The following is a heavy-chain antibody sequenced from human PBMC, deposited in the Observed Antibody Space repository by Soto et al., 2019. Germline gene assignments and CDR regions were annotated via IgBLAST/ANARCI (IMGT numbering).Heavy chain of an antibody. V-gene: IGHV4-59*01. CDR2: IYYSGST. CDR3: AREGGYCSSTSCYYYYGMDV. J-gene: IGHJ6*02. CDR1: GGSISSYY. Sequence: SETLSLTXTVSGGSISSYYWSWIRQPPGKGLEWIGYIYYSGSTNYNPSLKSRVTISVDTSKNQFSLKLSSVTAADTAVYYCAREGGYCSSTSCYYYYGMDVWGQGTTVTVSS. D-gene: IGHD2-2*01.